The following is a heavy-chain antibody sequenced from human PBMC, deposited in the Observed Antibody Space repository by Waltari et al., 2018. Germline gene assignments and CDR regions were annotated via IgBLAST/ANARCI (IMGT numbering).Heavy chain of an antibody. CDR3: ARDPLYDSSGPKA. CDR2: IKQDGSEK. D-gene: IGHD3-22*01. J-gene: IGHJ5*02. V-gene: IGHV3-7*03. CDR1: GFTFSSYW. Sequence: EVQLVESGGGVVQPGGALRLPCAASGFTFSSYWMSWVRPDPGKGREWVANIKQDGSEKYYVDSVKGRFTISRDNAKNSLYLQMNSLRAEDTAVYYCARDPLYDSSGPKAWGQGTLVTVSS.